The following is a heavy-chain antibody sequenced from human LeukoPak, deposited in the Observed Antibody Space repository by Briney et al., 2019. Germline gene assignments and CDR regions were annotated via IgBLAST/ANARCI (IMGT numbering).Heavy chain of an antibody. J-gene: IGHJ3*02. CDR1: GYTFTDYY. V-gene: IGHV1-2*02. D-gene: IGHD2-2*01. CDR3: ARDIRCSSTSCYAFDI. Sequence: ASVKVSCKASGYTFTDYYMHWVRQAPGQGLEWMGWINPNSGGTNYAQKFQGRVTMTRDTSISTAYMELSRLRSDDTAVYYCARDIRCSSTSCYAFDIWGQGTMVTVSS. CDR2: INPNSGGT.